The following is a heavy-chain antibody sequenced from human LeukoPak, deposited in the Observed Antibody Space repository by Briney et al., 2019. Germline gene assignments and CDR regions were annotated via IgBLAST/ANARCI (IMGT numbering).Heavy chain of an antibody. J-gene: IGHJ5*02. Sequence: GRSLRLSCAASGFTFSNYAMNWVRQDPGKGLEWVSVIGGSGGDTYYADSVKGRFTISRDNSKNRLYLRMNSLRAEDTAVYSCARGADGVSSNSRGWFDPWGQGTLVTVSS. V-gene: IGHV3-23*01. CDR3: ARGADGVSSNSRGWFDP. CDR1: GFTFSNYA. CDR2: IGGSGGDT. D-gene: IGHD2-15*01.